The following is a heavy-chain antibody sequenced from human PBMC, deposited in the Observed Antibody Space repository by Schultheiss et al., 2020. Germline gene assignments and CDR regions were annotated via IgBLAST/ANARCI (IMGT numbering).Heavy chain of an antibody. CDR1: VGTFGTYT. V-gene: IGHV1-69*02. D-gene: IGHD3-22*01. CDR2: IIPTLGLV. Sequence: SVKVSCKASVGTFGTYTITWVRQAPGQGPEWMGRIIPTLGLVNYAQQFQGRVTITAYKSTSGVYMEMSSLRFEDTAIYYCARADDYYDGSGHYSPFHFWGQGTLVTVSS. J-gene: IGHJ4*02. CDR3: ARADDYYDGSGHYSPFHF.